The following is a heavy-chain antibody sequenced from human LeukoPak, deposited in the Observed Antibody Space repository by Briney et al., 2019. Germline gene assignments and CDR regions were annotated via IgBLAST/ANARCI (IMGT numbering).Heavy chain of an antibody. V-gene: IGHV3-74*01. J-gene: IGHJ4*02. CDR1: GFTFSSYW. D-gene: IGHD4-11*01. CDR2: ISSDGGTT. CDR3: ARVAADTVTYDY. Sequence: GGSLRLSCAASGFTFSSYWMHWVRQAPGKGLVLDSRISSDGGTTSYADSVKGRFTVSRDNAKNTLYLQMNSLRGEDTAVYFCARVAADTVTYDYWGQGTLVTVSS.